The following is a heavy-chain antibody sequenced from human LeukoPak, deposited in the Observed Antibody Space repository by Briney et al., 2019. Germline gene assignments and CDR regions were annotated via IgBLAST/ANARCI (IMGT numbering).Heavy chain of an antibody. V-gene: IGHV3-33*01. Sequence: GGSLRLSCAASGFTLSSYGMHWVRQAPGKGLEWVAVIWYDGSNKYSADSVNGRFTISRDNSKNTLYLQMNSLRAEDTAVYYCARGSRVPAVPPSTKDYYGMDVWGQGTTVTVSS. CDR1: GFTLSSYG. CDR2: IWYDGSNK. J-gene: IGHJ6*02. D-gene: IGHD2-2*01. CDR3: ARGSRVPAVPPSTKDYYGMDV.